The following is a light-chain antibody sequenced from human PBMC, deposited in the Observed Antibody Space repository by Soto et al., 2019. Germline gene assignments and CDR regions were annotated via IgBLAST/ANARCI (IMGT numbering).Light chain of an antibody. J-gene: IGLJ1*01. Sequence: QSVLTQPASVSGSPGQSITISCTGTSSDVGGYNYVSWYQQHPGKAPKLMIYDVSDRPSGVSNRFSGSKSGNTASLTISGLQAADEADYYCCSYTSSSTPNYVFGIGTKVTVL. V-gene: IGLV2-14*01. CDR3: CSYTSSSTPNYV. CDR2: DVS. CDR1: SSDVGGYNY.